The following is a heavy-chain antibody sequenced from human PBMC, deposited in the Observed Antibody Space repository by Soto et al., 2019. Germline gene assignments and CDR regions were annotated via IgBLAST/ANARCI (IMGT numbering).Heavy chain of an antibody. V-gene: IGHV3-30*18. CDR1: GFTFSSYG. D-gene: IGHD5-12*01. J-gene: IGHJ6*02. CDR3: AKDLKQGGLRFYSAYYYGMDV. Sequence: QVQLVESGGGVVQPGRSLRLSCAASGFTFSSYGMHWVRQAPGKGLEWVAVISYDGSNKYYADSVKGRFTISRDNSKNTLYLQMNSLRAEDTAVYYCAKDLKQGGLRFYSAYYYGMDVWGQGTTVTVSS. CDR2: ISYDGSNK.